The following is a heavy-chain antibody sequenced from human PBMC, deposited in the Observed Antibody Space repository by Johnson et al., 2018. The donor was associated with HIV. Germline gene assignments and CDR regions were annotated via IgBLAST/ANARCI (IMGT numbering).Heavy chain of an antibody. CDR3: AKALGGYAFDI. CDR2: ISYDGGSK. J-gene: IGHJ3*02. CDR1: GFTFSSYA. D-gene: IGHD3-3*01. V-gene: IGHV3-30*04. Sequence: QVQLVESGGGVVQPGRSLRLSCAASGFTFSSYAMHWVRQAPGKGLEWVAVISYDGGSKYYADSVKGRFTISRDNSKNTLYLQMNSLRAEDTAVYYCAKALGGYAFDIWGQGTMVTVSS.